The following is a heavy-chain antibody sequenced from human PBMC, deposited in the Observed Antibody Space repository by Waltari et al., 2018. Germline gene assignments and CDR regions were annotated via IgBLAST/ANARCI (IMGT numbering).Heavy chain of an antibody. Sequence: EVQLLESGGGLVQPGGSLRLSCAASGFTFSNYALSWGRQAPGKGLEWVSGTTYSGGTTYYADSVKGRFTISRDNSENTLYLQMNSLRAEDTAVYYCAKGSMVRGDFDSWGQGTLVTVSS. CDR1: GFTFSNYA. V-gene: IGHV3-23*01. J-gene: IGHJ4*02. CDR3: AKGSMVRGDFDS. CDR2: TTYSGGTT. D-gene: IGHD3-10*01.